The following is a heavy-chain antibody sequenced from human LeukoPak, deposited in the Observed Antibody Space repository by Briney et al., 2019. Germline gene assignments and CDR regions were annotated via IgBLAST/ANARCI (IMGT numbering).Heavy chain of an antibody. CDR3: AKDQEVVAASLGFDY. CDR2: ISGRGGST. CDR1: GFTFSSYA. Sequence: PGGSLRLSCAASGFTFSSYAMSWVRQAPGKGLEWVSAISGRGGSTYYADSVKGRFTISRDNSKNTLYLQMNSLRAEDTAVYYCAKDQEVVAASLGFDYWGQGTLVTVSS. D-gene: IGHD2-15*01. V-gene: IGHV3-23*01. J-gene: IGHJ4*02.